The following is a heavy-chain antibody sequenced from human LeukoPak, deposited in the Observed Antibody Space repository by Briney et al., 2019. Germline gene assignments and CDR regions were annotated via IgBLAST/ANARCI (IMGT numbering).Heavy chain of an antibody. CDR2: ISDNGGGP. Sequence: GGSLRLSCVVSGFIFRDYAMSWVRQAPGEGLEWVAGISDNGGGPYYADSLKGRFTISRDNSKNILYLQMNSLRAEDTAVYYCAKEIGRLGVPLYDYWGRGTLVTASS. CDR3: AKEIGRLGVPLYDY. V-gene: IGHV3-23*01. J-gene: IGHJ4*02. D-gene: IGHD3/OR15-3a*01. CDR1: GFIFRDYA.